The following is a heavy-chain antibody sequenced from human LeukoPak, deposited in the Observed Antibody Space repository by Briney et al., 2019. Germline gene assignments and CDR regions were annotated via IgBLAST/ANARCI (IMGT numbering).Heavy chain of an antibody. Sequence: PSETLSLTCAVYGGSFSGYYWSWIRQPPGKGLEWIGEINHSGSTNYNPSLKSRVTISVDTSKNQFSLKLSSVTAADTAVYYCARGSHLGGYYYALTRAFDIWGQGTMVTVSS. CDR3: ARGSHLGGYYYALTRAFDI. V-gene: IGHV4-34*01. CDR1: GGSFSGYY. D-gene: IGHD3-22*01. CDR2: INHSGST. J-gene: IGHJ3*02.